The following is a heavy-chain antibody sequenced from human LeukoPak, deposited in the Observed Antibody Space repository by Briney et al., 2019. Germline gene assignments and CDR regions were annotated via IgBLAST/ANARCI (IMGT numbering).Heavy chain of an antibody. J-gene: IGHJ4*02. Sequence: PGGSLRLSCAASGFSFSSYAMHWVRRAPGKGLEHVSAITSSGGNTYYANSVKVRFTISRDNSKNTLYLQMGSLRAEDMAVYYCARSTFTVTTPADFDYWGQGTLVTVSS. CDR2: ITSSGGNT. CDR1: GFSFSSYA. D-gene: IGHD4-17*01. V-gene: IGHV3-64*01. CDR3: ARSTFTVTTPADFDY.